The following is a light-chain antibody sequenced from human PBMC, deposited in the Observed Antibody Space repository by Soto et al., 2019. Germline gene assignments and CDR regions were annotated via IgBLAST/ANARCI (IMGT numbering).Light chain of an antibody. V-gene: IGKV3-11*01. J-gene: IGKJ4*01. CDR2: DAS. CDR3: QQRSDWPLT. CDR1: QSVSSY. Sequence: EIVLTQSPTTLSLSPGERATLSCRASQSVSSYFACYQQKPGQAPRLLIYDASPRAAGIPARFSGSGSGTDFTLSISSLEPEDFAVYYCQQRSDWPLTFGGGTKVDIK.